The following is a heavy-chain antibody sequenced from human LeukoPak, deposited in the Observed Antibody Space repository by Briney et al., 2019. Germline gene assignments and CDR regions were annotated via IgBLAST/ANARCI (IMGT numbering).Heavy chain of an antibody. D-gene: IGHD1-26*01. J-gene: IGHJ4*02. CDR2: IYPGDSET. CDR3: ARRSSGGSYWD. V-gene: IGHV5-51*01. CDR1: RYSFTSYW. Sequence: GESLKISFKGSRYSFTSYWIAWVRQMPGKGLEWMAIIYPGDSETRYSPSFQGQVTISADKSITTAYLQWSSLKASDTAMYYCARRSSGGSYWDWGQGTLVTVSS.